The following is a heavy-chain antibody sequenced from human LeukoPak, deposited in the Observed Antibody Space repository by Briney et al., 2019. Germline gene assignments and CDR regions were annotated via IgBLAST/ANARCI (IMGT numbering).Heavy chain of an antibody. CDR1: GFTVSSNY. D-gene: IGHD4-17*01. CDR3: ATMTTVIMGGYYYGMDV. J-gene: IGHJ6*02. Sequence: GGSLRLSCAASGFTVSSNYMTWVRQAPGKGLEWVSVIYSGGSTYYAHSVKGRFTISRDNSKNTLYLQMNSLRAEDTAVYYCATMTTVIMGGYYYGMDVWGQGTTVTVSS. CDR2: IYSGGST. V-gene: IGHV3-66*01.